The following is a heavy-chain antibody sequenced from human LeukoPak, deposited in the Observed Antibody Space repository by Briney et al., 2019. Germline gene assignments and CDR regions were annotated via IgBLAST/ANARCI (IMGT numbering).Heavy chain of an antibody. V-gene: IGHV3-48*03. Sequence: GGSLRLSCAASGFTFSSYEMNWVRQAPGKGLEWVSYISSSGSTIYYADSVKGRFTISRDNAKNSLYLQMNSLRAEDTAVYYCAREGYYYDSSVYYYPPDFDNWGQETLVTVSP. CDR3: AREGYYYDSSVYYYPPDFDN. D-gene: IGHD3-22*01. J-gene: IGHJ4*02. CDR2: ISSSGSTI. CDR1: GFTFSSYE.